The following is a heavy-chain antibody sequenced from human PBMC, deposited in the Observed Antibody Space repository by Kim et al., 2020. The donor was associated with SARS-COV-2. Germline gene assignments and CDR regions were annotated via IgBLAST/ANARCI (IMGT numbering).Heavy chain of an antibody. J-gene: IGHJ2*01. V-gene: IGHV3-30*07. Sequence: GRFTISRDNSKNTLYLQMNSLRAEDTAVYYCARRHTPGEFPFRSYWYFDLWGRGTLVTVSS. CDR3: ARRHTPGEFPFRSYWYFDL. D-gene: IGHD3-10*01.